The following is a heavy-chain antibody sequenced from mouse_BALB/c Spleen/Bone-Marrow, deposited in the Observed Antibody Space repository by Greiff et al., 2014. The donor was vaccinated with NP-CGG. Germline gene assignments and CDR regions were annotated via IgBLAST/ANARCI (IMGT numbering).Heavy chain of an antibody. CDR1: GITVSSYT. J-gene: IGHJ4*01. CDR3: ARHYGYVDAMDY. Sequence: EVMLVESGGGLVKPGESLKFSCAASGITVSSYTMSWVRQTPEKRLEWVASITGGGTTYCPDSVKGRFTISRDNARNILYLQVSSLRSEDTAIYYCARHYGYVDAMDYWGQGTSVTVSS. CDR2: ITGGGTT. V-gene: IGHV5-6-5*01. D-gene: IGHD1-2*01.